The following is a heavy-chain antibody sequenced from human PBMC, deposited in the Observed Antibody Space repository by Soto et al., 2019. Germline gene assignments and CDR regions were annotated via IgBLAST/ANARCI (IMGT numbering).Heavy chain of an antibody. CDR3: ARDLVGDPGNWFDP. Sequence: GGSLRLSCAASGFTFSSYSMNWVRQAPGKGLEWVSSIGSSSSYIYYADSVKGRFTISRDNAKNSLYLQMNSLRAEDTAVYYCARDLVGDPGNWFDPWGQGTLVTVSS. D-gene: IGHD2-8*02. CDR2: IGSSSSYI. J-gene: IGHJ5*02. CDR1: GFTFSSYS. V-gene: IGHV3-21*01.